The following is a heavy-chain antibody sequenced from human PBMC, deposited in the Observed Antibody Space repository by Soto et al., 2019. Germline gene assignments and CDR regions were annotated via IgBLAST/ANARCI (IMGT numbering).Heavy chain of an antibody. D-gene: IGHD5-18*01. CDR2: IYYSGST. V-gene: IGHV4-61*08. Sequence: PSETLSLTCTVSGGSISSGGYYWSWIRQPPGKGLEWIGYIYYSGSTNYNPSLKSRVTISVDTSKNQFSLKLSSVTAADTAVYYCARYSGYSYGRFDYWGQGDLVTVSS. J-gene: IGHJ4*02. CDR1: GGSISSGGYY. CDR3: ARYSGYSYGRFDY.